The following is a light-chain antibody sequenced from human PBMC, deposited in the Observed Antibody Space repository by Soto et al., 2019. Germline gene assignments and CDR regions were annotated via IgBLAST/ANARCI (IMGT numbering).Light chain of an antibody. CDR1: SSNIGAGYD. V-gene: IGLV1-40*01. CDR3: QSFDISRRAV. Sequence: QSVLTQPPSVSGAPGQRVTISCTGSSSNIGAGYDVHWYQQVPGTAPKIVIYGNSDRPSGVPDRFSGSKSGTSASLAITGLQTEDEADYYCQSFDISRRAVFGGGTKVTVL. J-gene: IGLJ3*02. CDR2: GNS.